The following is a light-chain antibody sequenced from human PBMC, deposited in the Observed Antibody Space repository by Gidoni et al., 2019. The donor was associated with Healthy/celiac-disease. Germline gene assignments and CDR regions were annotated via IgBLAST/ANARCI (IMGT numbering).Light chain of an antibody. CDR2: WAY. Sequence: DIVMTQSPDSLAVSLGERANINCKSSQSVLYSSNNKNYLAWYQQKPGQPPKLLIYWAYTRESGVTDRFSGSGSGTDFTLTISSLQAEDVAVYYCQQYYSTPYTVGQGTKLEIK. J-gene: IGKJ2*01. CDR3: QQYYSTPYT. CDR1: QSVLYSSNNKNY. V-gene: IGKV4-1*01.